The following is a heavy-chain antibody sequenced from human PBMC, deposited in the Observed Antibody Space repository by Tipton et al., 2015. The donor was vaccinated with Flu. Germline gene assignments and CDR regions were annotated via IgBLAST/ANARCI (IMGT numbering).Heavy chain of an antibody. CDR3: VTLRGSTYDSYIMDF. CDR2: IKQDGSAK. V-gene: IGHV3-7*01. J-gene: IGHJ6*03. Sequence: SLRLSCEASGFTFSRHWMSWVRQAPGQGLEWVANIKQDGSAKYHADSVKGRFTISIDNAKNSLYLQMNSLRAEDTAVYYCVTLRGSTYDSYIMDFWGQGTTVIVSS. CDR1: GFTFSRHW.